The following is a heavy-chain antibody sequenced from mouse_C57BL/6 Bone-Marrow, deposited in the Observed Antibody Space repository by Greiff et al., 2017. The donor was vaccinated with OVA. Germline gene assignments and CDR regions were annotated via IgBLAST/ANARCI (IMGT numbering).Heavy chain of an antibody. V-gene: IGHV14-4*01. Sequence: EVQLQQSGAELVRPGASVKLSCTASGFNIKDDYMHWVKQRPEQGLEWIGWIDPENGDTEYASKFQGKATITADTSSNTAYLQLSSLTSEDTAVHYCFLNAHWYFDVWGTGTTVTVSS. CDR3: FLNAHWYFDV. CDR2: IDPENGDT. CDR1: GFNIKDDY. J-gene: IGHJ1*03.